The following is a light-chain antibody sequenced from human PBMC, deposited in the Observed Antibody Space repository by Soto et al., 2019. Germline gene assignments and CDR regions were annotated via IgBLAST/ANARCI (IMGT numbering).Light chain of an antibody. V-gene: IGKV1-39*01. CDR1: QNINNY. CDR3: QQSYSTIT. CDR2: GAS. Sequence: IQMAQSPSSLSASLGDRVTITCQASQNINNYLNWYQQKPGKAPKLLIYGASGLQSGVPSRFSGSGSGTDFTLTISSLQPEDFATYYCQQSYSTITFGQGTRLEIK. J-gene: IGKJ5*01.